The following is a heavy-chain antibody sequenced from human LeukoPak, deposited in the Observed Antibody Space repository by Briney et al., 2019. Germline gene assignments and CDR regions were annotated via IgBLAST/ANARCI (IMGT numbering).Heavy chain of an antibody. J-gene: IGHJ4*02. V-gene: IGHV4-59*01. CDR3: ARGGNIYALDY. CDR1: GGSINGYY. Sequence: SETLSLTCTVSGGSINGYYWSWIRQPPGRGLEWIGHIYYSETTNYNPSLKSRVTISVDTSKNQFSLKVSSVTTADTAVYYCARGGNIYALDYWGQGTLVTVSS. CDR2: IYYSETT. D-gene: IGHD5-18*01.